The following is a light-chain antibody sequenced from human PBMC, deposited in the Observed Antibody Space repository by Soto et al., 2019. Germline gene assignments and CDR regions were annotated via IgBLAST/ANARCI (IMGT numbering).Light chain of an antibody. CDR2: RVN. Sequence: QSVLIQSRSVSGSPGQSVTISCTGTSSDVGQYNFVSWYQHHPGKAPKPIIFRVNHRPSGVPDRFSGSKSGNTASLTISGLQTEDEADYYCCSFAGSKTYVVFGGGTKLTVL. J-gene: IGLJ2*01. V-gene: IGLV2-11*01. CDR1: SSDVGQYNF. CDR3: CSFAGSKTYVV.